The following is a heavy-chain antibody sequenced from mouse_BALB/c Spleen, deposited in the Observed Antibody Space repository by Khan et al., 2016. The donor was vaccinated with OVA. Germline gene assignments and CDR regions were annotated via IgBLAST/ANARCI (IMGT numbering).Heavy chain of an antibody. D-gene: IGHD1-2*01. V-gene: IGHV3-2*02. CDR1: GYSITSGYG. CDR2: ISYSGST. J-gene: IGHJ2*01. CDR3: AIAARIKY. Sequence: EVQLQESGPGLVKPSQSLSLTCTVTGYSITSGYGWNLIRQFPGNKLEWMGYISYSGSTNYNPTLKSRISITLDTSKNQCFLQLNSVTTEDTGTYYCAIAARIKYWGQGTTLTVSS.